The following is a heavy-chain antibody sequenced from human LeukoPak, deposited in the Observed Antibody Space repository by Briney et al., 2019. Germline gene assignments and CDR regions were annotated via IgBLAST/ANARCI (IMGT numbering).Heavy chain of an antibody. D-gene: IGHD4-17*01. CDR1: GGTFSSYA. CDR3: ARVNPYGHSAFDI. Sequence: GASVKVSCKASGGTFSSYAISWVRQAPGQGLEWMGRIIPILGIANYAQKFQGRVTITADKSTSTAYMELSSLRSEDTAVYYCARVNPYGHSAFDIWGQGTMVTVSS. CDR2: IIPILGIA. J-gene: IGHJ3*02. V-gene: IGHV1-69*04.